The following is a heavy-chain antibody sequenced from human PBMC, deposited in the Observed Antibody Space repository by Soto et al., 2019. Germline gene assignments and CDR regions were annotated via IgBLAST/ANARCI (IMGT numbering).Heavy chain of an antibody. D-gene: IGHD3-10*01. CDR3: AHRRGGNGSGSYGY. J-gene: IGHJ4*02. V-gene: IGHV2-5*02. CDR1: GFSLSTSGVG. CDR2: IYWDDDK. Sequence: QITLKESGPTLVKPTQTLTLTCTFSGFSLSTSGVGVGWIRQPPGKALEWLALIYWDDDKRYSPSLKSRLTITKDTPKNQVVRTMTNMDPVDTATYYCAHRRGGNGSGSYGYWGQGTLVTVSS.